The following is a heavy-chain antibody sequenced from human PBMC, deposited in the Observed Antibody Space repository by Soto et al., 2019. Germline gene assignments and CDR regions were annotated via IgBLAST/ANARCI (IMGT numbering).Heavy chain of an antibody. V-gene: IGHV1-18*01. J-gene: IGHJ4*02. CDR2: ISAYNGNT. Sequence: ASVKVSCKASGYTFTSYGISWVRQAPGQGLEWMGWISAYNGNTNYAQKLQGRVTMTTDTSTSTAYMELRSLRSDDTAVYYCARDPFGGWGSYRYNGFGYWGQGTLVTVSS. CDR3: ARDPFGGWGSYRYNGFGY. CDR1: GYTFTSYG. D-gene: IGHD3-16*02.